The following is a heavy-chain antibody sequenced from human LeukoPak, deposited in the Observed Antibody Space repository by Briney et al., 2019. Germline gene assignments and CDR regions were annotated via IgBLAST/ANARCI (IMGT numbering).Heavy chain of an antibody. CDR2: INPNSGGT. CDR3: ARNGVADNWFDP. D-gene: IGHD3-3*01. J-gene: IGHJ5*02. V-gene: IGHV1-2*02. Sequence: ASVKVSCKASGYTFTGYYMRWVRQAPGQGLEWMGWINPNSGGTNYAQKFQGRVTMTRDTSISTAYMELSRLRSDDTAVYYCARNGVADNWFDPWGQGTLVTVSS. CDR1: GYTFTGYY.